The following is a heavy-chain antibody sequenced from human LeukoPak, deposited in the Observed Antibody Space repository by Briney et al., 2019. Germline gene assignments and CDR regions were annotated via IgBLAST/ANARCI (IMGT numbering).Heavy chain of an antibody. J-gene: IGHJ4*02. CDR1: GFTFSSYE. Sequence: GGSLRLSCVASGFTFSSYEMNWVRQAPGKGLEWVSYISSSGSTIYYADSVKGRFTISRDNAKNSLYLQMNSLRAEDTAVYYCARDIRYYYGSGSYYRYFDYWGQGTLVTVSS. D-gene: IGHD3-10*01. V-gene: IGHV3-48*03. CDR2: ISSSGSTI. CDR3: ARDIRYYYGSGSYYRYFDY.